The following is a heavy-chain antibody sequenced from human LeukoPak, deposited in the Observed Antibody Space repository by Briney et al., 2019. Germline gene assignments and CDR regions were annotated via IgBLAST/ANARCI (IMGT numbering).Heavy chain of an antibody. V-gene: IGHV3-74*01. D-gene: IGHD3-10*01. CDR3: ARGNSHAFDI. Sequence: GGSXRLSCAASGFTFSSYWMHWVRHAPGKGLVWVSRINSDGSSTSYADSVKGRFTISRDNAKNTLYLQMNSLRVEDTAVYYCARGNSHAFDIWGQGTMVTVSS. CDR2: INSDGSST. J-gene: IGHJ3*02. CDR1: GFTFSSYW.